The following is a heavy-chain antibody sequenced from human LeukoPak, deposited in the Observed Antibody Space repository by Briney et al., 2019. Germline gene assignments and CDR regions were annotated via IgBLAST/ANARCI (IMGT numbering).Heavy chain of an antibody. J-gene: IGHJ4*02. Sequence: SGTLSLTCAVSGGSISSSNWWSWVRQPPGKGLEWIGEIFHTGNTNYNPSLKSRVTISVDKSKKQFSLKLSSVTAADTAVYYCARVVVDYYDSSGYFDNWGQGTLVTVSS. CDR2: IFHTGNT. CDR3: ARVVVDYYDSSGYFDN. V-gene: IGHV4-4*02. CDR1: GGSISSSNW. D-gene: IGHD3-22*01.